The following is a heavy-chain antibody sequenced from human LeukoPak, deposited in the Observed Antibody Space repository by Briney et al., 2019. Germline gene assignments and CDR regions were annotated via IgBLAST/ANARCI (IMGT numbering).Heavy chain of an antibody. D-gene: IGHD3-10*01. Sequence: ASVKVSCKASGYSFTSHYMHWVRQAPGQGLEWMGWINPNSGGTNYAQKFQGRVTMTRDTSISTAYMELSRLRSEDTAVYYCARGGGGSGDPFDYWGQGTLVTVSS. CDR2: INPNSGGT. J-gene: IGHJ4*02. V-gene: IGHV1-2*02. CDR1: GYSFTSHY. CDR3: ARGGGGSGDPFDY.